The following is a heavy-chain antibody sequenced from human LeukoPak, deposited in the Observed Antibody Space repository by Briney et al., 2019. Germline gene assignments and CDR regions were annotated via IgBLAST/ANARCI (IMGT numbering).Heavy chain of an antibody. CDR2: IKQDGSDK. CDR3: ARDVQPTYYYDSSGYSDY. V-gene: IGHV3-7*01. CDR1: GLTFSRYW. D-gene: IGHD3-22*01. J-gene: IGHJ4*02. Sequence: GGSLRLSCAASGLTFSRYWLTWVRQAPGKGLEWVANIKQDGSDKYYVDSVKGRFTISRDNAKNSLYLQMNSLRAEDTAVYYCARDVQPTYYYDSSGYSDYWGQGTLVTVSS.